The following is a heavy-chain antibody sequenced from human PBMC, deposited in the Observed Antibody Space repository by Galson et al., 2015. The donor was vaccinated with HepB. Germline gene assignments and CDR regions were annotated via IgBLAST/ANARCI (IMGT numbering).Heavy chain of an antibody. CDR1: GYTFTSYD. D-gene: IGHD7-27*01. CDR2: MSPNSGNT. Sequence: SVKVSCKASGYTFTSYDINWVRQAPGQGLEWMGWMSPNSGNTDYAQKFQGRVTMTRHTSVSTAYMELSSLRSEDTAVYYCARGPPNWGFDYWGQGTLVTVSS. V-gene: IGHV1-8*01. CDR3: ARGPPNWGFDY. J-gene: IGHJ4*02.